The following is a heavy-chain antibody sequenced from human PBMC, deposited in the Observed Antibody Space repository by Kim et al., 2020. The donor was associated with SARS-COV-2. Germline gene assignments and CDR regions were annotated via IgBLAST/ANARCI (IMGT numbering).Heavy chain of an antibody. V-gene: IGHV3-23*01. D-gene: IGHD3-10*01. CDR1: GFTFSSYA. J-gene: IGHJ4*02. CDR3: AKSDLWFGDLPEDGY. CDR2: ISGSGGST. Sequence: GGSLRLSCAASGFTFSSYAMSWVRQAPGKGLEWVSAISGSGGSTYYADSVKGRFTISRDNSKNTLYLQMNSLRAEDTAVYYCAKSDLWFGDLPEDGYWGQGTLVTVSS.